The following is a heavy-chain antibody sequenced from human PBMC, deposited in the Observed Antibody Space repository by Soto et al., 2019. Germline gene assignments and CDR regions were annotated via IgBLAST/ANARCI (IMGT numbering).Heavy chain of an antibody. Sequence: GGSLRLSCAASGFTFSSYSMNWVRQAPGKGLEWVSYISSSSSTIYYADSVKGRFTISRDNAKNSLYLQMNSLRAEDTAVYYCARRTYVIVVVPAATDSRGDYYYYYMDVWGKGTTVTVSS. J-gene: IGHJ6*03. V-gene: IGHV3-48*01. D-gene: IGHD2-2*01. CDR1: GFTFSSYS. CDR2: ISSSSSTI. CDR3: ARRTYVIVVVPAATDSRGDYYYYYMDV.